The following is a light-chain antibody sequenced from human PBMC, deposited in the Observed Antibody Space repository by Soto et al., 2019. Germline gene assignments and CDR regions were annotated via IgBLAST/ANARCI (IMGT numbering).Light chain of an antibody. Sequence: DIQMTQAPSSPSASVGDRVTITCRASQSISSYLNWYQQKPGKAPKLLIYAASSLQSGVPSRFSGSGSGTDFTLTISSLQPEDFATYYCQQSYRTPYTFGQGTKLEIK. CDR2: AAS. J-gene: IGKJ2*01. CDR3: QQSYRTPYT. CDR1: QSISSY. V-gene: IGKV1-39*01.